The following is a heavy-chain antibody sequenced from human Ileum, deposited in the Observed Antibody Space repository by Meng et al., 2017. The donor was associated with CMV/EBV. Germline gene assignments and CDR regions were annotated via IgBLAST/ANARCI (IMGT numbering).Heavy chain of an antibody. CDR3: ARAWYSSTPIINCAMDV. D-gene: IGHD6-13*01. Sequence: SETLSLTCTVSGDSVSSESYYWSWIRQPPGKGLEWIGYIYYSGSTNYNSSLKSRVTISVDTSKNQFSLKLSSVTAADTAVYYCARAWYSSTPIINCAMDVWGQGTTVTVSS. J-gene: IGHJ6*02. CDR2: IYYSGST. V-gene: IGHV4-61*01. CDR1: GDSVSSESYY.